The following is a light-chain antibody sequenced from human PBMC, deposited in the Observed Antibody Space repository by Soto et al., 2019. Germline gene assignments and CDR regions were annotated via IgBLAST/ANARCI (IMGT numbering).Light chain of an antibody. CDR1: QSVSSSY. J-gene: IGKJ1*01. CDR3: QQYHNLPWT. V-gene: IGKV3D-7*01. CDR2: DAS. Sequence: PGERVTLSCRASQSVSSSYLTWYQQKPGQAPRLLIYDASTRAASIPARFSGSGSGTDFTLTISSLQPEDFAVYYCQQYHNLPWTFGQGTKVEIK.